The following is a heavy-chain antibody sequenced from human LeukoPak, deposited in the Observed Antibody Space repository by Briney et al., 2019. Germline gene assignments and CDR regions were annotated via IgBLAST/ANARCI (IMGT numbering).Heavy chain of an antibody. D-gene: IGHD2-2*01. V-gene: IGHV1-8*01. CDR2: MNPNSGNT. CDR3: ARESIVVVPAATYYYYGMDV. J-gene: IGHJ6*02. Sequence: ASVKVSCKASGYTFTSYDINWVRQATGQGLEWMGWMNPNSGNTGYAQKFQGRVTMTRNTSISTAYMELSSLRSEDTAVYYCARESIVVVPAATYYYYGMDVWAKGPRSPSP. CDR1: GYTFTSYD.